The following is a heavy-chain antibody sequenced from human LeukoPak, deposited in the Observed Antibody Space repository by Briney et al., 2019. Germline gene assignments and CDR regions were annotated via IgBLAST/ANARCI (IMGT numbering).Heavy chain of an antibody. J-gene: IGHJ5*02. CDR1: GFTFSSYS. CDR2: ISSSSSYI. V-gene: IGHV3-21*01. D-gene: IGHD1-26*01. Sequence: GGSLRLSCAASGFTFSSYSMNWVRQAPGKGLEWVSSISSSSSYIYYADSVKGRFTISRDNAKNSLYLQMNSLRAEDTAVYYCARGSGMRGSYWFDPWGQGTLVTVSS. CDR3: ARGSGMRGSYWFDP.